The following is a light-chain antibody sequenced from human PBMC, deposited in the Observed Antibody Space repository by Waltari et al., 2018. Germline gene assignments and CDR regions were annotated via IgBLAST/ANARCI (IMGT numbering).Light chain of an antibody. Sequence: QSALTQPASVSGSPGQSPTISCTGPTSYVGSSNYVSWYQQHPGKAPRLLIYDVSYRPSGISDRFSGSKSGNVASLTISGLQAEDEADYYCSSFTGTSTLFGTGTEVTVL. J-gene: IGLJ1*01. V-gene: IGLV2-14*03. CDR3: SSFTGTSTL. CDR2: DVS. CDR1: TSYVGSSNY.